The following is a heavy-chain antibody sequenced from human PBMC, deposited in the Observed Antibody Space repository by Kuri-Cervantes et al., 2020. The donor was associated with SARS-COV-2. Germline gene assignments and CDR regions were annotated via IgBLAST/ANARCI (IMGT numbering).Heavy chain of an antibody. CDR2: IIPIFGTA. D-gene: IGHD3-3*01. Sequence: SVKVSCKASGGTFSSYAISWVRQAPGQGLEWMGGIIPIFGTANYALKFQGRVTITADKSTSTAYMELSSLRSEDTAVYYCARRVRGEWLSQYYFDYWGQGTLVTVSS. J-gene: IGHJ4*02. CDR1: GGTFSSYA. V-gene: IGHV1-69*06. CDR3: ARRVRGEWLSQYYFDY.